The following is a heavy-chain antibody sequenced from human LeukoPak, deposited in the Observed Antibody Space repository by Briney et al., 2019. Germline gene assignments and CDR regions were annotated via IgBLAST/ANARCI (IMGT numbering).Heavy chain of an antibody. CDR1: GFTFSSYA. V-gene: IGHV3-23*01. CDR2: INGSGGST. Sequence: GGSLRLSCAASGFTFSSYAMSWVRQAPGKGLEWVSAINGSGGSTYYADSVKGRFTISRDNSKNTLSLQRNSLRGEDTAVYSCARLEYSSSSVISYYSYGMAVWGQGTTVTVSS. D-gene: IGHD6-6*01. J-gene: IGHJ6*02. CDR3: ARLEYSSSSVISYYSYGMAV.